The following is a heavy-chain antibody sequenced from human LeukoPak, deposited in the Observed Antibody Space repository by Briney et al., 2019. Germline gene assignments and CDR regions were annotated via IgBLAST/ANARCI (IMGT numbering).Heavy chain of an antibody. Sequence: PGGSLRLSCAASGFTFDDYAMHWVRQAPGKGLEWVSGISWNSGSIGYADSVKGRFTISRDNAKNSLYLQMNSLRAEDTAVYYCARDAWGSYRHAHFDYWGQGTLVTVSS. J-gene: IGHJ4*02. D-gene: IGHD3-16*02. CDR3: ARDAWGSYRHAHFDY. CDR1: GFTFDDYA. CDR2: ISWNSGSI. V-gene: IGHV3-9*01.